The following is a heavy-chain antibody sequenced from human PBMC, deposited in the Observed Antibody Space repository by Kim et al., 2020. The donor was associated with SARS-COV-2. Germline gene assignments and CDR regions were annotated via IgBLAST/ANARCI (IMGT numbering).Heavy chain of an antibody. CDR3: AKDISDGDSTTFDY. CDR2: ISWNSGSI. CDR1: GFTFDDYA. D-gene: IGHD4-17*01. Sequence: GGSLRLSCAASGFTFDDYAMHWVRQAPGKGLEWVSGISWNSGSIGYADSVKGRFTISRDNAKNSLYLQMNSLRAEDTALYYCAKDISDGDSTTFDYWGQGTLVTVSS. J-gene: IGHJ4*02. V-gene: IGHV3-9*01.